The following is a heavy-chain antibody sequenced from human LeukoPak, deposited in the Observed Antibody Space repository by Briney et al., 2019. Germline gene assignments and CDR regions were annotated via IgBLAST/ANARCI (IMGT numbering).Heavy chain of an antibody. D-gene: IGHD6-13*01. Sequence: PGGSLRLSCAASGFTFSSYSMNWVRQAPGEGLEWVSSISSSSSYIYYADSVKGRFTISRDNAKNSLYLQMNSLRAEDTAVYYCARSGARIAYGYWGQGTLVTVSS. CDR2: ISSSSSYI. J-gene: IGHJ4*02. V-gene: IGHV3-21*01. CDR3: ARSGARIAYGY. CDR1: GFTFSSYS.